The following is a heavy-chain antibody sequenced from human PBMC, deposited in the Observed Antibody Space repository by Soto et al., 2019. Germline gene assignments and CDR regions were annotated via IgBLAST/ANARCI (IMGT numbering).Heavy chain of an antibody. J-gene: IGHJ4*02. CDR2: ISYDGSNK. CDR3: AKDRRYYDSSGFDY. Sequence: PGGSLRLSCAASGFTFSSYGMHWVRQAPGKGLEWVAVISYDGSNKYYADSVKGRFTISRDNSKNTLYLQMNSLRAEDTAVYYCAKDRRYYDSSGFDYWGKGTLVTVSS. V-gene: IGHV3-30*18. CDR1: GFTFSSYG. D-gene: IGHD3-22*01.